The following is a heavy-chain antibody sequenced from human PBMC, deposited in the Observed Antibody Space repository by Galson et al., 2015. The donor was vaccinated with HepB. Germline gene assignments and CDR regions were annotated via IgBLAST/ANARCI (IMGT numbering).Heavy chain of an antibody. D-gene: IGHD6-13*01. CDR2: ISGSGDST. Sequence: SLRLSCPVPGFTSSSYAMTWVRQAPGKGLEWVSAISGSGDSTYYADSVKGRFTISRDNSKNTLYLQMNSLRAEDTALYYCAKDRSIAATGMGGYWGQGTLVTVSS. CDR1: GFTSSSYA. CDR3: AKDRSIAATGMGGY. J-gene: IGHJ4*02. V-gene: IGHV3-23*01.